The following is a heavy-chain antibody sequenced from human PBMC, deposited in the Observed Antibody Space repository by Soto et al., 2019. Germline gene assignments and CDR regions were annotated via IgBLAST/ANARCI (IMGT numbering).Heavy chain of an antibody. CDR3: ARANEFGGYWFDP. D-gene: IGHD3-10*01. CDR2: IYFTGST. Sequence: QVQLQESGPGLVKPSQTLSLTCSVSGDSISSDDYYWSWIRQPPGKGLEWIGYIYFTGSTYYNPSLKSRFTISIDTSKNQFSLKLNSVTAADTAVYYCARANEFGGYWFDPWGQGTLVTVSS. V-gene: IGHV4-30-4*01. CDR1: GDSISSDDYY. J-gene: IGHJ5*02.